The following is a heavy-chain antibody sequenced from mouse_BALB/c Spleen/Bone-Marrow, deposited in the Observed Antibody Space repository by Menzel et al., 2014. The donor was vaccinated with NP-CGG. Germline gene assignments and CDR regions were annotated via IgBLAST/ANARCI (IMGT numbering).Heavy chain of an antibody. CDR1: AYYITSGYG. J-gene: IGHJ3*01. CDR2: IHYSGTT. Sequence: EVKLQESGPVLVKPSQSLSLTCTVTAYYITSGYGWHWIRQFPGNKLEWMGYIHYSGTTHYNPSLQSRISITRDTSKNQFFLQLNYVTTEDTATYNCAREARSTARFAYLGQETLVKVSA. CDR3: AREARSTARFAY. V-gene: IGHV3-1*02. D-gene: IGHD1-2*01.